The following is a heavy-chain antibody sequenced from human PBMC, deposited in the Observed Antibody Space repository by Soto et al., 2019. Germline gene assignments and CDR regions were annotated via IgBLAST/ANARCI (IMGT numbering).Heavy chain of an antibody. CDR3: ARDLTGTTPYN. Sequence: QVQLVQSGAEVKKPGSSVKVSCKASGGTFSSYPISWVRQAPGQGLEWMGRIIPILGIANYAQKFQGRVTITADKSTSTAYMELSSLRSEDTAVYYCARDLTGTTPYNWGQGTMVTVSS. J-gene: IGHJ3*02. D-gene: IGHD1-1*01. CDR1: GGTFSSYP. CDR2: IIPILGIA. V-gene: IGHV1-69*04.